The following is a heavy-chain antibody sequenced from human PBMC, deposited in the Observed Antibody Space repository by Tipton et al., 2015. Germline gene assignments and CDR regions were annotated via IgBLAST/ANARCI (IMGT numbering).Heavy chain of an antibody. Sequence: SLRLSCAASGFTFSDYYMGWIRQAPGKGLEWVSYISNSGSTIYYADSVKGRFTISRDNAKNSLYLQMNSLRAEDTAVYYCARRSRRGFDYWGQGTLVTVSS. CDR2: ISNSGSTI. CDR1: GFTFSDYY. J-gene: IGHJ4*02. CDR3: ARRSRRGFDY. V-gene: IGHV3-11*01.